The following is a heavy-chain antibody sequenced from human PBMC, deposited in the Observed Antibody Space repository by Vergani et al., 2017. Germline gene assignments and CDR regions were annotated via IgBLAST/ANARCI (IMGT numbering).Heavy chain of an antibody. CDR1: GSTFDTYT. Sequence: EVQLLESGGGLVQPGGSRRLFCAGAGSTFDTYTMAYVRQAPGKGLEWVATISSGGGDIFYADSVKGHFTISRDNSKNTLFLQMNSRKDEDTAVYYCTTAWGLYYLHGEYFQYWGRGTLVSVSS. D-gene: IGHD3-10*01. CDR2: ISSGGGDI. J-gene: IGHJ1*01. V-gene: IGHV3-23*01. CDR3: TTAWGLYYLHGEYFQY.